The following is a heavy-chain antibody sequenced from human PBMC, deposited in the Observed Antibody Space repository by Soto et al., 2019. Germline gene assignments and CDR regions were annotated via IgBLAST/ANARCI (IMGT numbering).Heavy chain of an antibody. CDR2: IIPIFGTA. D-gene: IGHD6-13*01. Sequence: QVQLVQSGAEVKKPGSSVKVSCKASGGTFSSYAISWVRQAPGQGLEWMGGIIPIFGTANYAQKFQGRVTITAAESTRTPYIELSSLRSEDTAMYYCAGGGIAAGNRPYDYWGQGTLVTVSS. CDR1: GGTFSSYA. J-gene: IGHJ4*02. CDR3: AGGGIAAGNRPYDY. V-gene: IGHV1-69*12.